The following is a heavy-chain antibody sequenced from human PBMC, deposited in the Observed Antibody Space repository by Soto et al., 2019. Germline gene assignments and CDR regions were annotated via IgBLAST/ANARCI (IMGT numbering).Heavy chain of an antibody. V-gene: IGHV3-74*01. CDR1: GFTFSSYW. Sequence: EVQLVESGGGLVQPGGSLRLSCAASGFTFSSYWMHWVRQAPGKGLVWISRINTDGSSTSYVDSVQGRFTISRDNGKNTLFLQMNSLRGADTALYYCARRGSGVTRGLHYWGQGTLVTVSS. CDR3: ARRGSGVTRGLHY. D-gene: IGHD2-15*01. CDR2: INTDGSST. J-gene: IGHJ4*02.